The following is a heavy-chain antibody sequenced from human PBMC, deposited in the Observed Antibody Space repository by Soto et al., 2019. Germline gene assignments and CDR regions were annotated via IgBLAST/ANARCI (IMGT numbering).Heavy chain of an antibody. CDR2: INWISNTI. V-gene: IGHV3-9*01. D-gene: IGHD1-1*01. Sequence: GGSLRLSCAASGFTFHDYAMHWVRQGPGKGLEWVSGINWISNTIGYADSVKGRFTISRDNAKNSLYLQMNSLRTEDTALYYCAKDFFRYGTYYFDYWGQGTLVTVSS. CDR3: AKDFFRYGTYYFDY. J-gene: IGHJ4*02. CDR1: GFTFHDYA.